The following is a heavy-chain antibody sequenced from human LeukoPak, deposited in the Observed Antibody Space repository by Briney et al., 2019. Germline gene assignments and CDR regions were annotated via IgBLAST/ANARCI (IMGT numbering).Heavy chain of an antibody. CDR2: INHSGSA. CDR3: ARGYSSGWYRGNWFDP. V-gene: IGHV4-34*01. D-gene: IGHD6-19*01. J-gene: IGHJ5*02. CDR1: GGSFSGYY. Sequence: SETLSLTCAVYGGSFSGYYWGWIRQPPGKGLEWIGEINHSGSANYNPSLKSRVTISVDTSKNQFSLKLSSVTAADTAVYYCARGYSSGWYRGNWFDPWGQGTLVTVSS.